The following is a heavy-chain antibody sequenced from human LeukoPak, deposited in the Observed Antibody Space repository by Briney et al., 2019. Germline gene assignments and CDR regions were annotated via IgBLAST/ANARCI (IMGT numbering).Heavy chain of an antibody. CDR1: GFTFSSYE. CDR2: ISSSGSSM. J-gene: IGHJ4*02. D-gene: IGHD3-22*01. Sequence: PGGSLRLSCAASGFTFSSYEMNWVRQAPGKGLEWISYISSSGSSMSYADSVKGRFTISRDNAKNSMYLQMTSLRAGDAAVYYCPRGYYSDTTGYNPLDHWGQGTLVTVSS. V-gene: IGHV3-48*03. CDR3: PRGYYSDTTGYNPLDH.